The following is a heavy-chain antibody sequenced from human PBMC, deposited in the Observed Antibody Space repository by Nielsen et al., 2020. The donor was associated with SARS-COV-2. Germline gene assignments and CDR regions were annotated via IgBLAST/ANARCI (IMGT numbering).Heavy chain of an antibody. V-gene: IGHV3-11*04. CDR1: GFTFSDYY. D-gene: IGHD1-7*01. Sequence: GESLKISCAASGFTFSDYYMSWIRQAPGKGLEWVSYISSSGSTIYYADSVKGRFTISRDNSKNTLYLQMNSLRAEDTAVYYCASFGTTVDYGMDVWGQGTTVTVSS. J-gene: IGHJ6*02. CDR3: ASFGTTVDYGMDV. CDR2: ISSSGSTI.